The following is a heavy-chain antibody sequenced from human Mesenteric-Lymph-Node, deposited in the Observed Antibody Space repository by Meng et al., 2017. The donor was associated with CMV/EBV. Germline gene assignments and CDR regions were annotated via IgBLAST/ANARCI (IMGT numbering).Heavy chain of an antibody. CDR1: GFTFSSYG. V-gene: IGHV3-30*03. D-gene: IGHD3-10*01. CDR3: AGEYELLNAPYFDY. J-gene: IGHJ4*02. Sequence: GGSLRLSCAASGFTFSSYGMHWVRQAPGKGLEWVAVISSGGDKKYFADSVKGRITISRDNANNTLYLDLTSLRGEDTAVYYCAGEYELLNAPYFDYWGQETQVTVSS. CDR2: ISSGGDKK.